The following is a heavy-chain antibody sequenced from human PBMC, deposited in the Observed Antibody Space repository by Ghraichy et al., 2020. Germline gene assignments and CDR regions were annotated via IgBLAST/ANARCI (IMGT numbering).Heavy chain of an antibody. D-gene: IGHD3/OR15-3a*01. V-gene: IGHV3-48*02. J-gene: IGHJ4*02. Sequence: GGSLRLSCAASGFTFDTYSMIWVRQAPGKGLEWISYISISSGNIYYADSVKGRFIISRDNAENSLYLQMNSLRDEDTAVYYCARHWTTSFDYWGQGALVTVSS. CDR3: ARHWTTSFDY. CDR1: GFTFDTYS. CDR2: ISISSGNI.